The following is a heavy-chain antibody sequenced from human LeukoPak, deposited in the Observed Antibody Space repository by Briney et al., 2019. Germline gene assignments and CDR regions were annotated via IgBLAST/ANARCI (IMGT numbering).Heavy chain of an antibody. D-gene: IGHD3-10*01. Sequence: SETLSLTCAVSGDPISNGYDWGWIRQSPGKGREGIGSIWHSANNYYNPSLESRVTISVDTSKNHFSLELHSVTAADTAGCYRARSLPPGMYTFDIWGQGKMVTVSS. CDR2: IWHSANN. J-gene: IGHJ3*02. CDR1: GDPISNGYD. CDR3: ARSLPPGMYTFDI. V-gene: IGHV4-38-2*01.